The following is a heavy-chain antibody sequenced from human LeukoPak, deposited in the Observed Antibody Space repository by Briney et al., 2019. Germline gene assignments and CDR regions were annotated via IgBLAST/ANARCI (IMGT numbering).Heavy chain of an antibody. J-gene: IGHJ6*02. V-gene: IGHV4-39*01. Sequence: NPSETLSLTCTVSGGSISSRSYYWGWIRQPPGKGLEWIGNVYYSGSTYYNLSLKSRVTISVDTSKNQFSLNLNSVTAADTAVYYCATERTSYGSGSHYNDRYYYQGMDAWGQGTTVTVS. CDR3: ATERTSYGSGSHYNDRYYYQGMDA. D-gene: IGHD3-10*01. CDR2: VYYSGST. CDR1: GGSISSRSYY.